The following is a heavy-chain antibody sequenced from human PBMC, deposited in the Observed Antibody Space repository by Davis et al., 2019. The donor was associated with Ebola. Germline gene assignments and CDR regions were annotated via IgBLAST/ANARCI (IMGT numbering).Heavy chain of an antibody. CDR2: IWYDGSNK. D-gene: IGHD5-12*01. CDR3: ASGWLRTTYGMDV. V-gene: IGHV3-33*01. Sequence: GESLKISCAASGFTFSSYGMHWVRQAPGKGLEWVAVIWYDGSNKYYADSVKGRFTISRDNSKNTLYLQMNSLRAEDTAVYYCASGWLRTTYGMDVWSQGTTVTVSS. J-gene: IGHJ6*02. CDR1: GFTFSSYG.